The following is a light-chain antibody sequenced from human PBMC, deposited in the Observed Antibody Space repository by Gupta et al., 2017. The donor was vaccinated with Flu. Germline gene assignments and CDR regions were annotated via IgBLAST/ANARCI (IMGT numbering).Light chain of an antibody. V-gene: IGLV2-14*01. J-gene: IGLJ1*01. CDR2: EVN. CDR3: SSYRSTTTFV. CDR1: SSDVGGYNY. Sequence: QSALTQPASVSGSPGQSITISCTGTSSDVGGYNYVSWYQQRPGKAPKLMIYEVNNRPSGVSNRFSGSKSGNTASLTISGLQAEDEADYYCSSYRSTTTFVFGTGTKVTVL.